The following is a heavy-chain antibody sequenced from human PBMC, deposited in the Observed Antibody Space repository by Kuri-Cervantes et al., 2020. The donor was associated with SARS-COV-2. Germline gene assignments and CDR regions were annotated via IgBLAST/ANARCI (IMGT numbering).Heavy chain of an antibody. V-gene: IGHV4-39*07. CDR2: INHSGNT. CDR3: SRGFSAVVVAHWYFDL. D-gene: IGHD3-22*01. Sequence: TETLSLTCTVSGGSISSGGYYWSWIRQPPGMGLEWIGEINHSGNTNYNPSLKSRVTISVDTSKNQFSLKLSSVTAADTAVYYCSRGFSAVVVAHWYFDLWGRGTLVTVSS. CDR1: GGSISSGGYY. J-gene: IGHJ2*01.